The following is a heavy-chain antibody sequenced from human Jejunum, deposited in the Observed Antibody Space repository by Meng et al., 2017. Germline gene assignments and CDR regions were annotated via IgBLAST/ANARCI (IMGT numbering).Heavy chain of an antibody. D-gene: IGHD5-12*01. CDR1: VGSIMDSNW. Sequence: QPRGSGQGLLKPSGTLSLPCAVSVGSIMDSNWWGWVRQPPGKELEWIGEIYHTGSTNYNPSLKSRVTMSLDRSKNQFFLDLTSVTAADTAVYYCARDLLGPAIAASGYFDPWGQGTLVTVSS. J-gene: IGHJ5*02. V-gene: IGHV4-4*02. CDR2: IYHTGST. CDR3: ARDLLGPAIAASGYFDP.